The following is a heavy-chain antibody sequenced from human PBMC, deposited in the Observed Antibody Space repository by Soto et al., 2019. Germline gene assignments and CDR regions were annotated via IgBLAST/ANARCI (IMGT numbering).Heavy chain of an antibody. V-gene: IGHV4-30-2*01. CDR3: ARDGPYYYASRMDV. J-gene: IGHJ6*02. CDR2: IYHSGST. Sequence: PSETLSLTCAVSGGPISSGGYSWSWIRQPPGKGLEWIGYIYHSGSTYYNPSLKSRVTISVDRSKNQFSLKLSSVSAAVTAVYYCARDGPYYYASRMDVWGQGTTVTVSS. D-gene: IGHD3-10*01. CDR1: GGPISSGGYS.